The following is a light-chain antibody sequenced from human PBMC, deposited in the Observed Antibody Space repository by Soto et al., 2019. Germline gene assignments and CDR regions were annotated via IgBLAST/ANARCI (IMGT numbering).Light chain of an antibody. V-gene: IGKV3D-15*01. J-gene: IGKJ2*01. CDR2: GAS. CDR3: QQCSNRYT. CDR1: QSVSSS. Sequence: EIVMTQSPATLSVSPGERATLSCRASQSVSSSLAWYQHKPGQAPRLLIYGASIRATGIPARFSGSGSGTEFTLTISSLQCEDFAAYYCQQCSNRYTFGQGTKLEIK.